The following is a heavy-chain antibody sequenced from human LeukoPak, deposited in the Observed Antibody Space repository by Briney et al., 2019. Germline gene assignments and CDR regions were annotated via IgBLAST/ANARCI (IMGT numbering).Heavy chain of an antibody. CDR1: GGSISSYY. J-gene: IGHJ6*03. CDR3: ARGVPAAGGPYYYYYYMDV. D-gene: IGHD2-2*01. V-gene: IGHV4-59*01. CDR2: IYYSGST. Sequence: SETLSLTCTVSGGSISSYYWSWIRQPPGKGLEWIGYIYYSGSTNYNPSLKSRVTISVDTSKNQFSLKLSSVTAADTAVYYCARGVPAAGGPYYYYYYMDVWGKGTTVTVSS.